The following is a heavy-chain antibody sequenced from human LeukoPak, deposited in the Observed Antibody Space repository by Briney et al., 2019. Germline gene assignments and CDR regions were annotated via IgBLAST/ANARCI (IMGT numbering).Heavy chain of an antibody. CDR3: AREWFGYFDY. CDR2: IKQDGSEK. CDR1: EFTFSSYW. Sequence: PGGSLRLSCAASEFTFSSYWMSWVRQAPGKGLEWVANIKQDGSEKYYVDSVKGRFTISRDNAKNSLYLQMNSLRAEDTAVYYCAREWFGYFDYWGQGTLVTVSS. V-gene: IGHV3-7*01. J-gene: IGHJ4*02. D-gene: IGHD3-10*01.